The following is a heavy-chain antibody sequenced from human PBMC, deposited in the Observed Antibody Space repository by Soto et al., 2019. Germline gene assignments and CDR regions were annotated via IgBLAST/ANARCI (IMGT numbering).Heavy chain of an antibody. J-gene: IGHJ6*02. CDR1: GYSFTDYH. V-gene: IGHV1-2*04. Sequence: ASVKVSCKASGYSFTDYHIHWVRQAPGRGLEWLGRINPKSGGTSTAQKFQGWVTMTTDTSIGTASMELTRLTSDDTAIYYCARGDSTDCSNGVCSFFYNHDMDVWGQGTTVTVSS. D-gene: IGHD2-8*01. CDR2: INPKSGGT. CDR3: ARGDSTDCSNGVCSFFYNHDMDV.